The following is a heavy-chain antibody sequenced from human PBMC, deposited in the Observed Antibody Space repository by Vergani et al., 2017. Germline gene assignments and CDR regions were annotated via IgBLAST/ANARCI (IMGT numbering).Heavy chain of an antibody. CDR1: GGSISSGGYY. J-gene: IGHJ2*01. V-gene: IGHV4-31*03. CDR3: ARDRTVTPRGDWYFDL. D-gene: IGHD4-17*01. Sequence: QVQLQESGPGLVKPSQTLSLTCTVSGGSISSGGYYWSWIRQHPGKGLEWIGYIYYSGSTYYNPSLKSRVTISVDTSKNQFSLKLSSVTAADTAVYYCARDRTVTPRGDWYFDLWGRGTLVTVSS. CDR2: IYYSGST.